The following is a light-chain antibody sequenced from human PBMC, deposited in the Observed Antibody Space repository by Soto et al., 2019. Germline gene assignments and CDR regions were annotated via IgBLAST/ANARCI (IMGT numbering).Light chain of an antibody. CDR2: GAS. CDR3: QQYGSAPRT. V-gene: IGKV3-20*01. J-gene: IGKJ2*02. Sequence: EIVLTQSPGTLSLSPGARATLSCRASQSVSSSYLAWYQQKPGQAPRLLIYGASSRATGIPDRFSGSGSGTDFTLTISRLETEDFAVYYWQQYGSAPRTFGQGTKLEIK. CDR1: QSVSSSY.